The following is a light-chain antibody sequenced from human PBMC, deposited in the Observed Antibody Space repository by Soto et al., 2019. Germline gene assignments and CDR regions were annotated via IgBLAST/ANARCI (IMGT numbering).Light chain of an antibody. V-gene: IGLV2-14*01. Sequence: QSVLTQPASVSGSPGQSITISCTGTNSDVGGYNFVSWYQQQPGKAPKLMIYGVTNRPSGVSNRFSGSKSGNTASLTISGLQAEDEADYYCSSYTASSTFYVFGTGTKVTVL. CDR2: GVT. CDR1: NSDVGGYNF. CDR3: SSYTASSTFYV. J-gene: IGLJ1*01.